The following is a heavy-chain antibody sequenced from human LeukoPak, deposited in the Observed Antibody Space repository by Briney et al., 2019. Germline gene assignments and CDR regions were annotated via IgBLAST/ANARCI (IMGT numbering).Heavy chain of an antibody. CDR1: GFTFSSYG. CDR2: ISYDGSNK. Sequence: GGSLRLSCAASGFTFSSYGMHWVRQAPGKGLEWVAVISYDGSNKYYADSVKGRFTISRDNSKNTLYLQMNSLRAEDTAVYYCASTLDLDYWGQGTLVTVSS. CDR3: ASTLDLDY. V-gene: IGHV3-30*03. J-gene: IGHJ4*02.